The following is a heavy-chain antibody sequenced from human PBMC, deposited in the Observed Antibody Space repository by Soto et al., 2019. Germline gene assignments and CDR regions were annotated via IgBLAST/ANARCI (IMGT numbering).Heavy chain of an antibody. V-gene: IGHV1-2*02. Sequence: ASVKVSCKASGYTFTGYYMHWVRQAPGQGLEWMGWINPNSGGTNYAQKFQGRVTMTRDTSISTAYMELSRLRSDDAAVYCCAGQEIFGVVIDHWGQGTPVTVSS. J-gene: IGHJ4*02. CDR2: INPNSGGT. D-gene: IGHD3-3*01. CDR1: GYTFTGYY. CDR3: AGQEIFGVVIDH.